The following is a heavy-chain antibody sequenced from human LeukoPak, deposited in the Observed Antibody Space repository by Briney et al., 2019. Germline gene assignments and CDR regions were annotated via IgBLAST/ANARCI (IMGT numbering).Heavy chain of an antibody. CDR3: ARARAQQLVTSPDY. D-gene: IGHD6-13*01. Sequence: RWASVKVSCKASGYTFTGYYMHWVRQAPGQGLEWMGWINPNSGGTNYAQKFQGRVTMTRDTSISTAYMELSRLRSDDTAVYYCARARAQQLVTSPDYWGQGTLVTVSS. CDR2: INPNSGGT. CDR1: GYTFTGYY. V-gene: IGHV1-2*02. J-gene: IGHJ4*02.